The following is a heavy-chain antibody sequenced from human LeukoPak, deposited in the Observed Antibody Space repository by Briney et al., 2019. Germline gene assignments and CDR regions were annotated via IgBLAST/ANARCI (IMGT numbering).Heavy chain of an antibody. CDR1: GFTFSSYW. J-gene: IGHJ4*02. V-gene: IGHV3-7*01. D-gene: IGHD3-3*01. Sequence: GGSLRLSCAASGFTFSSYWMSWVRQAPGKGLEWVAHIKQDGSEKYYADSVKGRFTISRDNAKNSLYMQMNSLRAEDTAVYYCARLYYDFWSGYPRSLDYWGQGTLVTVSS. CDR3: ARLYYDFWSGYPRSLDY. CDR2: IKQDGSEK.